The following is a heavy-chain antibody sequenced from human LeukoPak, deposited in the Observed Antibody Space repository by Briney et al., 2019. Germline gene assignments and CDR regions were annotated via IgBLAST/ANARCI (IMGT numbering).Heavy chain of an antibody. D-gene: IGHD3-10*01. CDR3: ATPRGWFGELLH. CDR1: GGSISSSSYY. CDR2: IYYSGST. Sequence: PSETLSLTCTVSGGSISSSSYYWGWIRQPPGKGLEWIGSIYYSGSTYYNPSLKGRVTISVDTSKNQFSLKLSSVTAADTAVYYCATPRGWFGELLHWGQGILVTVSP. J-gene: IGHJ4*02. V-gene: IGHV4-39*07.